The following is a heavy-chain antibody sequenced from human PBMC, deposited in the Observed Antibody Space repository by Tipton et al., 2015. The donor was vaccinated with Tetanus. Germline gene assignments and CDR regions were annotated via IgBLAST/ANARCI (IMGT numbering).Heavy chain of an antibody. J-gene: IGHJ2*01. Sequence: TLSLTCTVSGSSISSYYWSWIRQPPGKGLEWIGYIYYSGSTNYNPSLKSRVTISVDTSKNQFSLKLSSVTAADTAVYYCASSYYDSSGYTYWYFDLWGRGTLVTVSS. D-gene: IGHD3-22*01. CDR1: GSSISSYY. V-gene: IGHV4-59*01. CDR3: ASSYYDSSGYTYWYFDL. CDR2: IYYSGST.